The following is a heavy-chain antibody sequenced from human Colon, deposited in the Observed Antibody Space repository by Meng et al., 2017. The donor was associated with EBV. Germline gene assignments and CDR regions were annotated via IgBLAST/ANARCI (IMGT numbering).Heavy chain of an antibody. CDR2: IYHSGSN. D-gene: IGHD3-10*01. CDR1: DGSISSNGYY. J-gene: IGHJ4*02. V-gene: IGHV4-39*01. CDR3: ARRRGGSGRDC. Sequence: LPLHVPAPGHVTPPDTPPLTCTCSDGSISSNGYYWDSVLLPPGKGLGWIGAIYHSGSNSYNPSLQSRVTMFVDTSKNQFSLMLTSVTATDTAVYYCARRRGGSGRDCWGQGTLVTVSS.